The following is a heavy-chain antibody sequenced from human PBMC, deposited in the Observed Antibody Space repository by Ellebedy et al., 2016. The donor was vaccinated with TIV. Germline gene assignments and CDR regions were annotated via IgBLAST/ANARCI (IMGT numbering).Heavy chain of an antibody. Sequence: GGSLRLSCAVSGFTVSNNYMSWVRQAPGKGLEFVSIIYSVGTTYYADSVRGRFTIFRDSSKNTLYLQMNSLRADDTAVYYCAARAVVAPRWGQGTLVTVSS. J-gene: IGHJ4*02. CDR3: AARAVVAPR. V-gene: IGHV3-53*01. CDR2: IYSVGTT. CDR1: GFTVSNNY. D-gene: IGHD6-19*01.